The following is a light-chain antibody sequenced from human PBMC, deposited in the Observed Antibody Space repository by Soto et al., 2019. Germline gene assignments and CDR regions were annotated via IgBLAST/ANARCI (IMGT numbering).Light chain of an antibody. CDR1: QGISSY. CDR2: AAS. CDR3: QQYYSYSPSFA. J-gene: IGKJ3*01. V-gene: IGKV1-8*01. Sequence: AIRMTQSPSSFSASTGDRVTITCRASQGISSYLAWYQQKPGKAPKLLIYAASTLQSGVPSRFSGIGSGSDFPLSSSCVQSEDFATYSWQQYYSYSPSFAFGPGTKVDIK.